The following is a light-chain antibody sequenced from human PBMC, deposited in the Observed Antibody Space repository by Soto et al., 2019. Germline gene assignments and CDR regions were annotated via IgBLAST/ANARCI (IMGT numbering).Light chain of an antibody. CDR3: QKYKSAPYT. CDR1: QGITNS. CDR2: AAS. V-gene: IGKV1-27*01. J-gene: IGKJ3*01. Sequence: DIQMTQSPSSLSASVGDRVTITCRASQGITNSLAWYQQKPGKGPTLLIYAASTLQSGVPSRFSGSGSGQDFTLTISSLQPEDVATYYCQKYKSAPYTFGPGTKVDIK.